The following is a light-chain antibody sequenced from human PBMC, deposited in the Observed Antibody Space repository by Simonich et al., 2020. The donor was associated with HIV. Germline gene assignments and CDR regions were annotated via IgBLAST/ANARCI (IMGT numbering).Light chain of an antibody. CDR2: LGA. CDR1: QSLLHSNGYNY. J-gene: IGKJ4*01. CDR3: MQALQTPPT. Sequence: DIVMTQPPLSLSVTPVQPASISCRSNQSLLHSNGYNYLDWHLRKPGQFPQRLIYLGANRASVVPDRFSGSGSGTDFTLKISRVEAEDVGVYYCMQALQTPPTFGGGAKVEIK. V-gene: IGKV2-28*01.